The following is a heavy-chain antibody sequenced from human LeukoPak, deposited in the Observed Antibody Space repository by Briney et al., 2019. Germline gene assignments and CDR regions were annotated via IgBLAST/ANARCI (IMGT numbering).Heavy chain of an antibody. CDR1: GFTVSSNY. J-gene: IGHJ4*02. Sequence: GGSLRLSCAASGFTVSSNYMSWVRQAPGKGLEWVAAISGSTYTTYYADSVKGRFTISRDNSKNTLFLQMNSLRAEDTAVYYCTRLFGGVTTFDYWGQGALVTVSS. V-gene: IGHV3-23*01. CDR3: TRLFGGVTTFDY. D-gene: IGHD2-8*02. CDR2: ISGSTYTT.